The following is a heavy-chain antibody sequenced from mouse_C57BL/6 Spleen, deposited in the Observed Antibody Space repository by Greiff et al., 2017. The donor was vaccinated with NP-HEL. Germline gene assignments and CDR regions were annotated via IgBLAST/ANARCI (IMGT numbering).Heavy chain of an antibody. V-gene: IGHV2-6-1*01. CDR1: GFSLTSYG. CDR2: IWSDGST. D-gene: IGHD2-2*01. Sequence: QVQLKESGPGLVAPSQSLSITCTVSGFSLTSYGVHWVRQPPGKGLEWLVVIWSDGSTTYNSALKSRLSISKDNSKSQVFSKMNSLQTDDTAMYYCARHAYGYDEGAWFAYWGQGTLVTVSA. CDR3: ARHAYGYDEGAWFAY. J-gene: IGHJ3*01.